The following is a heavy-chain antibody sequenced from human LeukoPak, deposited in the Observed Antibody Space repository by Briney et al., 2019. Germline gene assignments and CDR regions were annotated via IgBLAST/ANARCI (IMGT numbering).Heavy chain of an antibody. D-gene: IGHD6-19*01. J-gene: IGHJ4*02. Sequence: SETLSLTCTVSGGSISSSSYYWGWIRQPPGKGLEWIGNIYYSGSTYYNPSLKSRVTISVDTSKNQFSLKLSSVTAADTAVYYCARETLGSGCMRGHECGHDYWGQGTLVTVSS. V-gene: IGHV4-39*07. CDR3: ARETLGSGCMRGHECGHDY. CDR2: IYYSGST. CDR1: GGSISSSSYY.